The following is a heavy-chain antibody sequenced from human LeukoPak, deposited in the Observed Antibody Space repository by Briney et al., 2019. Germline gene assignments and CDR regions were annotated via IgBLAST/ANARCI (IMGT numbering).Heavy chain of an antibody. CDR2: VYSGGGT. CDR1: GFSVSNNY. Sequence: GGSLRLSCAISGFSVSNNYVGWVRQAPGKGLEWVSVVYSGGGTNYAESVKGRFTISRDDSKNTVSLQMNSLRAEDTAVYYCASRNMASIGVYFQHWGQGTLVTVSS. V-gene: IGHV3-66*01. CDR3: ASRNMASIGVYFQH. J-gene: IGHJ1*01. D-gene: IGHD5-24*01.